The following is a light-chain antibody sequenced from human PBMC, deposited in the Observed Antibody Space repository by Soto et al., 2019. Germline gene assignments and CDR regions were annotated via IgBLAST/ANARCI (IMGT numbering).Light chain of an antibody. CDR2: GAS. J-gene: IGKJ1*01. Sequence: EIVMTQSPATLSVSPGERATLSCRASQTIAGNLAWYQQKPGQAPRLLIYGASSRATGIPARFSGRGSVTDFTLTVTSLQSEDSAIYYCQQYNQWPRTFGQGTQVEIK. CDR3: QQYNQWPRT. CDR1: QTIAGN. V-gene: IGKV3-15*01.